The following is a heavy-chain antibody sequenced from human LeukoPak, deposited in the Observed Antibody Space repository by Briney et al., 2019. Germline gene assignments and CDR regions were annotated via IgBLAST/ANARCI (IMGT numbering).Heavy chain of an antibody. Sequence: SETLSLTCTVSGDSINNYHWSWIRQPAGKGLEWIGRIYSSGSTIYNPSLESRVTMSVDTSKNQFSLKLRSVTAADTAVYFCARRGSGTNWSFHYWGQGTLVTVSS. CDR1: GDSINNYH. J-gene: IGHJ4*02. D-gene: IGHD2-2*01. V-gene: IGHV4-4*07. CDR2: IYSSGST. CDR3: ARRGSGTNWSFHY.